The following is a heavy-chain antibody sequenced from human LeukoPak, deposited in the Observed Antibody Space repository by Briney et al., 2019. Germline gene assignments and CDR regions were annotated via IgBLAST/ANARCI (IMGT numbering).Heavy chain of an antibody. V-gene: IGHV1-2*02. CDR1: GYTFTSYY. CDR3: ANTYALGNYYKGGFDP. CDR2: INPNSGGT. J-gene: IGHJ5*02. Sequence: AASVTVSCKASGYTFTSYYMHWVRQAPGQGLEWMGWINPNSGGTNYAQNFQGRVTMTRDTSIRTVYMELSRLRSDDTAVYYCANTYALGNYYKGGFDPWGQGTLVTVSS. D-gene: IGHD3-10*01.